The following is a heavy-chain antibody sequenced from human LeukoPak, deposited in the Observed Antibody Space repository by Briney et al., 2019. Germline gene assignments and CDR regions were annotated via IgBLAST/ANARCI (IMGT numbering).Heavy chain of an antibody. CDR2: IRYDGSNK. V-gene: IGHV3-30*02. CDR1: GFTFSSYG. J-gene: IGHJ4*02. D-gene: IGHD6-13*01. CDR3: AKGIAAAGLQGALREAEIY. Sequence: GGSLRLSCAASGFTFSSYGMHWVRQAPGKGLEWVAFIRYDGSNKYYADSVKGRFTISRDNSKNTLYLQMNSLRAEDTAVYYCAKGIAAAGLQGALREAEIYWGQGTLVTVSS.